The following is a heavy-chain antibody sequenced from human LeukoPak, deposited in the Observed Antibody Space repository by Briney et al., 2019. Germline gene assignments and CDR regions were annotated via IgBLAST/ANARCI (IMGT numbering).Heavy chain of an antibody. Sequence: PGGSLRLSCAASGFTFSSYAMSWVRQAPGKGLEWVANIKQDGSEKYYVDSVKGRLTISRDNAKNSLYLQMNSLRAEDTAVYYCARLVVVLNAFDIWGQGTMVTVSS. J-gene: IGHJ3*02. V-gene: IGHV3-7*01. D-gene: IGHD3-22*01. CDR3: ARLVVVLNAFDI. CDR1: GFTFSSYA. CDR2: IKQDGSEK.